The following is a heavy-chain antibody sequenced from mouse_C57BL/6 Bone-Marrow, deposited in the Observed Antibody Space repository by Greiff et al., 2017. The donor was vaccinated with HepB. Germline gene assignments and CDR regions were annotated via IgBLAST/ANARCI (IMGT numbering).Heavy chain of an antibody. V-gene: IGHV3-6*01. CDR2: ISYDGST. J-gene: IGHJ3*01. CDR3: ARDRLVLAWFAY. Sequence: EVQLQESGPGLVKPSQSLSLTCSVTGYSITSGYYWNWIRQFPGNKLEWMGYISYDGSTNYNPSLKNRISITRDTSKNQFFLKLNSVTTEDTATYYCARDRLVLAWFAYWGQGTLVTVSA. CDR1: GYSITSGYY. D-gene: IGHD1-2*01.